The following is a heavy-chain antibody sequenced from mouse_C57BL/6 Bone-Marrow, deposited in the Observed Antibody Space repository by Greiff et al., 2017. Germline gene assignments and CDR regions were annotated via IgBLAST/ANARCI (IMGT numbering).Heavy chain of an antibody. Sequence: QVQLQQSGAELARPGASVKLSCKASGYTFTSYGISWVKQSPGQGLEWIGEIYPRSGNTYYNEKFKGKATLTADKSSSTAYMELRSLTSEDSAVYFCARRVYGSSYSFDYWGQGTTLTVSS. CDR3: ARRVYGSSYSFDY. CDR2: IYPRSGNT. V-gene: IGHV1-81*01. D-gene: IGHD1-1*01. J-gene: IGHJ2*01. CDR1: GYTFTSYG.